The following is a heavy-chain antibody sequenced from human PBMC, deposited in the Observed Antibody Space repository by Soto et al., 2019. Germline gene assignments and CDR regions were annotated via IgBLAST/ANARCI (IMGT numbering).Heavy chain of an antibody. CDR1: GYTFTSYG. CDR3: ARASSGSYYYYGMDV. D-gene: IGHD1-26*01. J-gene: IGHJ6*02. V-gene: IGHV1-18*01. CDR2: ISAYNGNT. Sequence: ASVKVSCKASGYTFTSYGISWVRQAPGQGLEWMGWISAYNGNTNYAQKLQGRVTMTTDTSTSTAYMELRSLRSDDTAVYYCARASSGSYYYYGMDVWGQGTTVTVSS.